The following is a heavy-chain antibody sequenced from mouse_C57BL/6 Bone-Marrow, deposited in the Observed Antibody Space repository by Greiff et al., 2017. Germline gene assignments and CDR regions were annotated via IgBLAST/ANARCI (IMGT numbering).Heavy chain of an antibody. Sequence: QVQLQQSGPELVKPGASVKISCKASGYAISSAWMNWVKQRPGTGLEWIGRMYPGDGDTNYNGTFKGKATLTADKSSSTAYMQLSSLTSEDSAVYFCARQLYYFDYWGQGTTLTVSS. D-gene: IGHD3-1*01. J-gene: IGHJ2*01. CDR2: MYPGDGDT. V-gene: IGHV1-82*01. CDR1: GYAISSAW. CDR3: ARQLYYFDY.